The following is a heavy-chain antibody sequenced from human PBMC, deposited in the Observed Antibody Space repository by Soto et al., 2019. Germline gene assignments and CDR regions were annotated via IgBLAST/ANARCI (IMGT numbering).Heavy chain of an antibody. CDR2: IVVGSGNT. V-gene: IGHV1-58*01. CDR3: AADRGSGWYKIYGMDV. Sequence: ASVKVSCKASGFTFTSSAAQWVRQARGQRLEWIGWIVVGSGNTNYAQKFQERVTITRDMSTSTAYMELSSLRSEDTAVYYCAADRGSGWYKIYGMDVWGQGTTVTVSS. D-gene: IGHD6-19*01. CDR1: GFTFTSSA. J-gene: IGHJ6*02.